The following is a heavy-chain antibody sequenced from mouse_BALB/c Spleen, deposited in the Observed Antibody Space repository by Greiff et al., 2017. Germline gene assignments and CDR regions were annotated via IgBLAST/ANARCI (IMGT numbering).Heavy chain of an antibody. Sequence: EVQLVESGGGLVKPGGSLKLSCAASGFTFSSYAMSWVRQTPEKRLEWVATISSGGSYTYYPDSVKGRFTISRDNAKNTLYLQMSSLRSEDTAMYYCARDDGYSPWFAYWGQGTLVTVSA. D-gene: IGHD2-3*01. V-gene: IGHV5-9-3*01. J-gene: IGHJ3*01. CDR2: ISSGGSYT. CDR1: GFTFSSYA. CDR3: ARDDGYSPWFAY.